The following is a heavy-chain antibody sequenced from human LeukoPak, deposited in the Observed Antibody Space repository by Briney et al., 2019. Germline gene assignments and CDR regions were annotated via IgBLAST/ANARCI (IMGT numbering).Heavy chain of an antibody. J-gene: IGHJ3*02. CDR2: IYHSGST. V-gene: IGHV4-38-2*02. CDR1: GYSISSGYY. CDR3: AHIVVVTAITYAFDI. D-gene: IGHD2-21*02. Sequence: KPSETLSLTCTVSGYSISSGYYWGWIRQPPGKGLEWIGSIYHSGSTYYNPSLKSRVTISVDTSKNQFSLKLSSVTAADTAVYYCAHIVVVTAITYAFDIWGQGTMVTVSS.